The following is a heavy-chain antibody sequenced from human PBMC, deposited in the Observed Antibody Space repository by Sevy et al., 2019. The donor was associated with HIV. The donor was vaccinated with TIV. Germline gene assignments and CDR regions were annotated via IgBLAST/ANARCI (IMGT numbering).Heavy chain of an antibody. CDR3: ARGGGKGWYYFDY. Sequence: ASVKVSCKASGGTFSSYGISWVRQAPGQGLEWVGGIIPILGTVNYAQKFQGRATITADEFTKTAYMELSSLGSEDPAVYYCARGGGKGWYYFDYWGQETLVTVSS. D-gene: IGHD6-19*01. CDR2: IIPILGTV. J-gene: IGHJ4*02. CDR1: GGTFSSYG. V-gene: IGHV1-69*13.